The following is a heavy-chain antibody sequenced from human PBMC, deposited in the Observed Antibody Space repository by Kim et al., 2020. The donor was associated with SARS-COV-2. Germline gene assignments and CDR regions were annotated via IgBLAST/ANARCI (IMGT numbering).Heavy chain of an antibody. Sequence: SETLSLTCTVSGASVSSGSYYWAWLRQSPGKGLEWIGDIYYRGTTNYNPSLSSRVTMSIDLSNNHFSLMLTSVTAADTALYYCARDVAPWFGEAHVDYWGLGTLVTVAS. J-gene: IGHJ4*02. CDR2: IYYRGTT. V-gene: IGHV4-61*03. CDR3: ARDVAPWFGEAHVDY. CDR1: GASVSSGSYY. D-gene: IGHD3-10*01.